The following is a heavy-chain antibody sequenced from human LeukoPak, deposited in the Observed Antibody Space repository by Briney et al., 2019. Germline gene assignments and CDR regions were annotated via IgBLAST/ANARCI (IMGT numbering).Heavy chain of an antibody. Sequence: ASVKVSCTASGYTFTGYYMHWVRQAPGQGLEWKGWINPNSGGTNYAQKFQGRVTMTRDTSISTTYMELSRLRSDDTAVYYCAREVAKKYSSTRGGFDPWGQGTLVTVSS. CDR2: INPNSGGT. CDR1: GYTFTGYY. D-gene: IGHD6-13*01. V-gene: IGHV1-2*02. J-gene: IGHJ5*02. CDR3: AREVAKKYSSTRGGFDP.